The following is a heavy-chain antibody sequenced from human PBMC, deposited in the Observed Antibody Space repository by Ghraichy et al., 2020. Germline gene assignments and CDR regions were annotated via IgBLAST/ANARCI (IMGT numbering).Heavy chain of an antibody. V-gene: IGHV1-2*02. CDR3: ARLGSNNLSYFDY. CDR1: GYTFDVYY. CDR2: ISPYSGAT. J-gene: IGHJ4*02. Sequence: ASVKVSCRTSGYTFDVYYLHWVRQAPGQSLEWMGWISPYSGATGFAPKFQDRVTMTRDSSMSTAYMTLNRLRSDDTAVYYCARLGSNNLSYFDYWGQGTPVTVSS. D-gene: IGHD3-10*01.